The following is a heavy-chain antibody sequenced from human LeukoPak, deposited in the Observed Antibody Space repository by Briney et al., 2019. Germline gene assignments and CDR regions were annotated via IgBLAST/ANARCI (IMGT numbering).Heavy chain of an antibody. CDR2: ISSSSSTI. Sequence: PGGSLRLSCAASGFTFSSYSMNWVRQAPGKGLEWVSYISSSSSTIYYADSVKGRFTISRDNAKNSLYLQMNSLRAEDTAVYYCARFNTYYDFWSGYSSYYYYGMDVWGQGTTVTVSS. D-gene: IGHD3-3*01. J-gene: IGHJ6*02. V-gene: IGHV3-48*01. CDR3: ARFNTYYDFWSGYSSYYYYGMDV. CDR1: GFTFSSYS.